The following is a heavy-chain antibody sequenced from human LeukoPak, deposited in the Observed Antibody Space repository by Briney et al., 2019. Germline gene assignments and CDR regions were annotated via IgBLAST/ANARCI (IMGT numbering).Heavy chain of an antibody. CDR1: GFTFNSYA. CDR2: ISDSGGRI. V-gene: IGHV3-23*01. D-gene: IGHD3-10*01. Sequence: GGSLRLSCAASGFTFNSYAMTWVRQAPGKGLEWVSLISDSGGRIYYADSVKGRFTISRDNSKNTLYLQMNSLRAEDTAVYYCAKVLIWTYGSGNYYKGAFDIWGQGTMVTVSS. J-gene: IGHJ3*02. CDR3: AKVLIWTYGSGNYYKGAFDI.